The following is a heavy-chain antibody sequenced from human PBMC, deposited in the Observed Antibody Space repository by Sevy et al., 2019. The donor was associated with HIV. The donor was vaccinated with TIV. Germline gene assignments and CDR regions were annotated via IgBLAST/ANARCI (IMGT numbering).Heavy chain of an antibody. CDR3: AKDLAVAGTYYYYGMDV. V-gene: IGHV3-30*18. CDR2: ISYDGSNK. D-gene: IGHD6-19*01. CDR1: GFTFSSYG. Sequence: GGSLRLSCAASGFTFSSYGMHWVRQAPGKGLELVAVISYDGSNKYYADSVKGRFTISRDNSKNTLYLQMNSLRAEDTAVYYCAKDLAVAGTYYYYGMDVWGQGTTVTVSS. J-gene: IGHJ6*02.